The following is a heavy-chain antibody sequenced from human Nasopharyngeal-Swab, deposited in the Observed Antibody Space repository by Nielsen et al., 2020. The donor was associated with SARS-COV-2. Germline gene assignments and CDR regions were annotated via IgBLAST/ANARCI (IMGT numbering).Heavy chain of an antibody. V-gene: IGHV3-23*01. Sequence: GESLKISCAASGFTFSSYWMSWVRQAPGKGLEWVSAISGSGGSTYYADSVKGRFTISRDNSKNTLYLQMNSLRAEDTAVYYCAKLPRNWNYGPFDYWGQGTLVTVSS. CDR1: GFTFSSYW. J-gene: IGHJ4*02. CDR3: AKLPRNWNYGPFDY. D-gene: IGHD1-7*01. CDR2: ISGSGGST.